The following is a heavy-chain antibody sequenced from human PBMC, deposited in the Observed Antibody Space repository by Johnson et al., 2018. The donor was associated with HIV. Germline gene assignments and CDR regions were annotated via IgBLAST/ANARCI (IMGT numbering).Heavy chain of an antibody. CDR2: IRYDGSNK. J-gene: IGHJ3*02. V-gene: IGHV3-30*02. D-gene: IGHD1-26*01. CDR1: GFTFSSYG. Sequence: QMQLVESWGGLVQPGRSLRLSCAASGFTFSSYGMHWVRQAPGKGLEWVAFIRYDGSNKYYADSVKGRFTISRDNSKNTLYLQMNSLRAEDTAVYYCAKDQWEQTLNAFDIWGQGTMVTVSS. CDR3: AKDQWEQTLNAFDI.